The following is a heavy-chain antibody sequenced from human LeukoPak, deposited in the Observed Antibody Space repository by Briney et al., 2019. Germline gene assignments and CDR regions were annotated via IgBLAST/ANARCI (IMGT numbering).Heavy chain of an antibody. CDR1: GGSISSSSYY. CDR3: ARGLYYYDSSGYSY. V-gene: IGHV4-61*05. CDR2: IYYSGST. J-gene: IGHJ4*02. Sequence: PSETLSLTCTVSGGSISSSSYYWGWIRQPPGKGLEWIGYIYYSGSTNYNPSLKSRVTISVDTSKNQFSLKLSSVTAADTAVYYCARGLYYYDSSGYSYWGQGTLVTVSS. D-gene: IGHD3-22*01.